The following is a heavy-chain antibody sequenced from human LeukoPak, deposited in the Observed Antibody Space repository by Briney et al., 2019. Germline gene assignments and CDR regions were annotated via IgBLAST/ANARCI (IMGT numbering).Heavy chain of an antibody. Sequence: GGSLRLSCAASGFTFSNAWMSWVRQAPGKGLEWVGRIKSKTDGGTTDYAAPVKGRITISRDDSKNTLYLQMNSLKTEDTAVYYCTTDLVTSGYSPSEYWGQGTLVTVSS. CDR3: TTDLVTSGYSPSEY. J-gene: IGHJ4*02. D-gene: IGHD5-12*01. CDR2: IKSKTDGGTT. V-gene: IGHV3-15*01. CDR1: GFTFSNAW.